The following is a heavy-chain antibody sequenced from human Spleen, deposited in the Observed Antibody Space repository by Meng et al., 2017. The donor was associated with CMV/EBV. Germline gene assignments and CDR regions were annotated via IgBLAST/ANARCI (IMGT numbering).Heavy chain of an antibody. V-gene: IGHV4-61*01. CDR3: ARDDANYYDSGNGMDV. J-gene: IGHJ6*02. CDR1: GGSVSSGSYY. D-gene: IGHD3-10*01. CDR2: IYYSGST. Sequence: SETLSLTCTVSGGSVSSGSYYWSWIRQPPGKGLEWIGYIYYSGSTNYNPSLKSRVTISVDTSKNQFSLKLSSVTAADTAVYYCARDDANYYDSGNGMDVWGQGTTVTVSS.